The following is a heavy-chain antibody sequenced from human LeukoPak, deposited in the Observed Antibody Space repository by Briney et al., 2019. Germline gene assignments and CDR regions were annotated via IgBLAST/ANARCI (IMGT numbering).Heavy chain of an antibody. J-gene: IGHJ1*01. Sequence: GGSLRLSCAASGFTFSSYSMNWVRQAPGKGLEWVSSISSSGSYIYYADSMQGRFTLSRDNSKNSLFLQMNSLRAEDTAVYYCARGLYPDYYVSSGSSPPEHWGQGTLVTVSS. CDR3: ARGLYPDYYVSSGSSPPEH. V-gene: IGHV3-21*01. CDR2: ISSSGSYI. CDR1: GFTFSSYS. D-gene: IGHD3-22*01.